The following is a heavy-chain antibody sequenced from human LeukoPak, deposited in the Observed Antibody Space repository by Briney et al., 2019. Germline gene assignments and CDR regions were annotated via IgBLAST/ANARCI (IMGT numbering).Heavy chain of an antibody. V-gene: IGHV1-69*01. D-gene: IGHD6-19*01. CDR1: GGTFSSYA. Sequence: SVKVSCKATGGTFSSYAISWVRQAPGQGREWMGGIIPIFGTANYAQKFQGRVTITADESTSTAYMELSSLRSEDTAVYYCASRISGIAVALSYYYYMDVWGKGTTVTVSS. J-gene: IGHJ6*03. CDR3: ASRISGIAVALSYYYYMDV. CDR2: IIPIFGTA.